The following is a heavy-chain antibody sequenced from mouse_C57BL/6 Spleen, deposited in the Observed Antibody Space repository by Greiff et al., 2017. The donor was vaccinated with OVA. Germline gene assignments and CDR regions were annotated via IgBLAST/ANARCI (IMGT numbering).Heavy chain of an antibody. CDR2: ISYDGSN. CDR1: GYSITSGYY. CDR3: ARGNYYGSSQAWFAY. Sequence: EVQLQESGPGLVKPSQSLSLTCSVTGYSITSGYYWNWIRQFPGNKLEWMGYISYDGSNNYNPSLKNRISITRDTSKNQFFLKLNSVTTEDTATYYCARGNYYGSSQAWFAYWGQGTLVTVSA. J-gene: IGHJ3*01. D-gene: IGHD1-1*01. V-gene: IGHV3-6*01.